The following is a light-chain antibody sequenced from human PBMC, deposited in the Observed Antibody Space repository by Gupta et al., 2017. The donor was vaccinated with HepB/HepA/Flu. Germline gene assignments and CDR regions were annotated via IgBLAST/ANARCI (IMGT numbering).Light chain of an antibody. CDR3: QQRSNWLYT. CDR1: QNVNTY. V-gene: IGKV3-11*01. Sequence: EIVLTQSPATLSLSLGERATLSCRASQNVNTYLAWYQQKPGRAPRLVIYDASKRATGIPARFSGSGSGTDFTLTISSLEPEDFAVYYCQQRSNWLYTFGQGTKLEIK. J-gene: IGKJ2*01. CDR2: DAS.